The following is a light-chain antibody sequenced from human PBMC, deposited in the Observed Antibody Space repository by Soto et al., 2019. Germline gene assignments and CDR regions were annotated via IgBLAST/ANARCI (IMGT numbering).Light chain of an antibody. J-gene: IGLJ3*02. Sequence: QSVLTQPPSVSAAPGQKVTISCSGSSSNIGNNYVSWYQQLPGTAPKLLIYDNYKRPSGIPDRFSASKSGTSATLGITGLQTGDEADYYCGTWDSGLSAVVFGGGTKVTVL. V-gene: IGLV1-51*01. CDR2: DNY. CDR1: SSNIGNNY. CDR3: GTWDSGLSAVV.